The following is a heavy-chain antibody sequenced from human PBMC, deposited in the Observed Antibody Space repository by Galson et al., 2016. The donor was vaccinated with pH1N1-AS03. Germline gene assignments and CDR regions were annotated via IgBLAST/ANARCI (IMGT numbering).Heavy chain of an antibody. Sequence: SLRLSCAGSGFTFDAYAMHWVRQGPGKGLEWVSGIDRNSGTIGYTDSVKGRFTISRDNAKNSLYLEMNSLGAEDTALYYCAKSPGYCSAGSCSDQGYFDYWGQGTLVTVSS. D-gene: IGHD2-15*01. V-gene: IGHV3-9*01. CDR2: IDRNSGTI. CDR1: GFTFDAYA. J-gene: IGHJ4*02. CDR3: AKSPGYCSAGSCSDQGYFDY.